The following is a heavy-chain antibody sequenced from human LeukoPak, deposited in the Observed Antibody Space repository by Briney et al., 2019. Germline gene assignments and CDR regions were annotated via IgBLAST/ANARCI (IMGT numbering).Heavy chain of an antibody. CDR2: ISTQSGHT. Sequence: ASVKVSCEASGYTPTSYGINWMRQAPGQGLEWMGWISTQSGHTNYAQKVQGRLTLTTDRSTNTAYRELRSLRSDDTAVYYCARGAYGDKWGQGTMVTVSS. CDR1: GYTPTSYG. J-gene: IGHJ4*02. D-gene: IGHD4-17*01. CDR3: ARGAYGDK. V-gene: IGHV1-18*01.